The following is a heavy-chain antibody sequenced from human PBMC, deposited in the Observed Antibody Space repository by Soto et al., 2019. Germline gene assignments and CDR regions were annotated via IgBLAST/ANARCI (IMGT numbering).Heavy chain of an antibody. CDR1: GGSISSYY. V-gene: IGHV4-59*01. D-gene: IGHD3-22*01. J-gene: IGHJ3*02. CDR3: ARGGPDSSGYYYAGDAFDI. Sequence: PSETLSLTCTVSGGSISSYYWSWIRQPPGKGLEWIGYIYYSGSTNYNPSLKSRVTISVDTSKNQFSLKLSSVTAADTAVYYCARGGPDSSGYYYAGDAFDIWGQGTMVTVSS. CDR2: IYYSGST.